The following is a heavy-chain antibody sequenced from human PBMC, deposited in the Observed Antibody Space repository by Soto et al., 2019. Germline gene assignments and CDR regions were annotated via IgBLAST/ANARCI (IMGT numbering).Heavy chain of an antibody. D-gene: IGHD2-21*01. CDR2: ISGSGGST. V-gene: IGHV3-23*01. Sequence: PGGSLRLSCAASGFTFSCYAMSWVRQAPGKGLEWVSAISGSGGSTYYADSVKGRFTISRDNSKNTLYLQMNSLRAEDTAVYYCAKDPHSLGQVGFDYWGQGTLVTVSS. CDR1: GFTFSCYA. J-gene: IGHJ4*02. CDR3: AKDPHSLGQVGFDY.